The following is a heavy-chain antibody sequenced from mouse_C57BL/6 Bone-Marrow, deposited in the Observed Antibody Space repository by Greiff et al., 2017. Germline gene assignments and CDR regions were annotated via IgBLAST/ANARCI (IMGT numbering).Heavy chain of an antibody. Sequence: EVKLVESEGGLVQPGSSMKLSCTASGFTFSDYYMAWVRQVPEKGLEWVANINYDGSSTYYLDSLKSRFIISRDNAKNILYLQMSSLKSEDTATYYCARSPDGYWYFDVWGTGTTVTVSS. V-gene: IGHV5-16*01. CDR2: INYDGSST. J-gene: IGHJ1*03. CDR1: GFTFSDYY. D-gene: IGHD2-3*01. CDR3: ARSPDGYWYFDV.